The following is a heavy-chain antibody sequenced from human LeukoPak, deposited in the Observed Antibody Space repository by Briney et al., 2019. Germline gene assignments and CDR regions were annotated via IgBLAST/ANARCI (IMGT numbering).Heavy chain of an antibody. D-gene: IGHD3-22*01. J-gene: IGHJ2*01. CDR1: GGTFSSYA. CDR3: ARDNQPLMQYYYDSSGNWYFDL. CDR2: IIPILGIA. V-gene: IGHV1-69*04. Sequence: GASVKVSCKASGGTFSSYAISWVRQAPGQGLEWMGRIIPILGIANYAQKFQGRVTITADKSTSTAYMELSSLRSEDTAVYYCARDNQPLMQYYYDSSGNWYFDLWGRGTLVTVSS.